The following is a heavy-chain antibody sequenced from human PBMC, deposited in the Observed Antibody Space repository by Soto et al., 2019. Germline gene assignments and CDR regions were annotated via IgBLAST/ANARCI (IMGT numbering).Heavy chain of an antibody. V-gene: IGHV4-31*03. CDR2: IYYSGNT. Sequence: LSLTCTVSGGSIRSGGYYWSWVRQNPRRGLEWIGNIYYSGNTYYNPSLKSRLAISVDTSKNQFSLNLSSVTAADTAVYYCARDRLMATAGTARHYFGLDVWGQGTTVTVSS. CDR3: ARDRLMATAGTARHYFGLDV. CDR1: GGSIRSGGYY. J-gene: IGHJ6*02. D-gene: IGHD5-18*01.